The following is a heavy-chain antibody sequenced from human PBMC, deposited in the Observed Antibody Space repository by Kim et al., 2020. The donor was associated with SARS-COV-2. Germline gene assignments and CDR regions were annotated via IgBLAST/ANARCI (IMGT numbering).Heavy chain of an antibody. V-gene: IGHV1-69*04. J-gene: IGHJ4*02. D-gene: IGHD6-13*01. Sequence: YAQKFQGRVTITADKSTSTAYMELSSLRSEDTAVYYCARAGIAAAGAYDYWGQGTLVTVSS. CDR3: ARAGIAAAGAYDY.